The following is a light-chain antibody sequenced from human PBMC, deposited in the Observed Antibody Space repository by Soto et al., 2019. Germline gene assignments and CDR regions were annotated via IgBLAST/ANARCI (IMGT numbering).Light chain of an antibody. J-gene: IGKJ1*01. CDR3: QQYHIWQT. Sequence: EIVMTQSPATLSVSPGEKATLSCRASQSVSSNLAWYQQKPGQAPRLLIYGASTRATGIPARFSGSGSGTEFTLTISSLQSEDFAVYYCQQYHIWQTFGPGTKVEIK. CDR1: QSVSSN. CDR2: GAS. V-gene: IGKV3-15*01.